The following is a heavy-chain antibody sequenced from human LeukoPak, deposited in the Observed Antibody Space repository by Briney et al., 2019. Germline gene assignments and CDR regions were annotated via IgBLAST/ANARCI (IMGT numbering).Heavy chain of an antibody. D-gene: IGHD3-16*01. CDR2: IRYDGTNK. CDR1: GFTFSSYG. CDR3: ARATPHDNWFDP. Sequence: GGSLRLSCAASGFTFSSYGMHWVRQAPGKGLEWVAFIRYDGTNKFYADSVKGRFTISRDNSKNTLYLQMNSLRADDTAVYYCARATPHDNWFDPWGQGSLVTVSS. V-gene: IGHV3-30*02. J-gene: IGHJ5*02.